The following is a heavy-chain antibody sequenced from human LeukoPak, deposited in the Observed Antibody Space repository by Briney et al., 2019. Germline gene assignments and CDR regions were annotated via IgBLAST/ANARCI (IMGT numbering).Heavy chain of an antibody. D-gene: IGHD2/OR15-2a*01. CDR3: ARLSGGREKYFDY. Sequence: SGTLSLTCGVFGDSISGTHWWSWVRQPPGKGLEWIGEIYHTGSTSYNPSLKSRVTISADKSENQFSLTLNSVTAADTAVYYCARLSGGREKYFDYWGQGTLVTVSS. V-gene: IGHV4-4*02. J-gene: IGHJ4*02. CDR1: GDSISGTHW. CDR2: IYHTGST.